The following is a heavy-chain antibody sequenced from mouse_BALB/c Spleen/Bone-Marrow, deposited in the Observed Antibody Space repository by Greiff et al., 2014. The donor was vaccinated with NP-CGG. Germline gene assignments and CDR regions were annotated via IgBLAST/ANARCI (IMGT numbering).Heavy chain of an antibody. Sequence: QVQLQQSGPGLVAPSQSLSITCTVSGFSLTNYGVHWVRQPPGKGLEWLGVIWADGSTNYNSALMSRLSISKDNSKSQVFFKMNSLQIDDTAMYYCARITTATGAMDYWGQGTSVTVSS. V-gene: IGHV2-9*02. CDR1: GFSLTNYG. CDR3: ARITTATGAMDY. D-gene: IGHD1-2*01. CDR2: IWADGST. J-gene: IGHJ4*01.